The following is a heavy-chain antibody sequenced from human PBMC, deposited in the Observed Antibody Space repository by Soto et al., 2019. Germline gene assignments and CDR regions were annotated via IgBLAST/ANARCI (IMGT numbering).Heavy chain of an antibody. J-gene: IGHJ4*02. CDR2: SNHSGGT. Sequence: PSETLSLTCGVYGGALRGYYWTWVRQPPGRGLEWIGESNHSGGTKYNPSLKSRVTISVDTSKKKFFLKLSSVTAADTAVYYCARGTGPTPYYFDYWGQGTLVTVSS. CDR1: GGALRGYY. V-gene: IGHV4-34*01. CDR3: ARGTGPTPYYFDY. D-gene: IGHD3-9*01.